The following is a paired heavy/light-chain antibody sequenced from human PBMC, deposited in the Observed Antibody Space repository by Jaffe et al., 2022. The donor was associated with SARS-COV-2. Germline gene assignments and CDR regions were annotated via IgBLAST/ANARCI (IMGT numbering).Heavy chain of an antibody. D-gene: IGHD1-26*01. V-gene: IGHV3-23*01. CDR2: ISGSGVGT. CDR3: ARESGVSGTYYFDY. J-gene: IGHJ4*02. CDR1: GFTFDSYA. Sequence: EVQLLESGGGLVQPGGSLRLSCVASGFTFDSYAMIWVRQAPGKGLEWVSGISGSGVGTYYADSVKGRFTTSRDNSKNTLYLEMSSLRAEDTAVYYCARESGVSGTYYFDYWGQGSLVTVSS.
Light chain of an antibody. CDR2: YNS. Sequence: SYVLTQPPSVSVAPGKTARITCGGNNIGGKSVNWYHQKPGRAPVLVIYYNSDRPSGIPERFSGSNSGNTAILTISRVEAGDEADYFCQVWDTSGDHPVIFGGGTKLTVL. V-gene: IGLV3-21*04. J-gene: IGLJ2*01. CDR1: NIGGKS. CDR3: QVWDTSGDHPVI.